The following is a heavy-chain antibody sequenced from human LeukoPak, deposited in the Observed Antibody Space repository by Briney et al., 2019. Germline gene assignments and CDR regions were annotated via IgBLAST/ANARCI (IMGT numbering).Heavy chain of an antibody. CDR1: GYSFTSNW. J-gene: IGHJ3*02. Sequence: GESLKISCKGSGYSFTSNWIGWVRQMPGRGLEWMGIIYPGDSDTRYSPSFQGQVTISADKSISTVYLQWSSLKASDTAMYYCARRSQNIAVAAFDIWGQGTMVTVSS. CDR3: ARRSQNIAVAAFDI. CDR2: IYPGDSDT. V-gene: IGHV5-51*01. D-gene: IGHD6-19*01.